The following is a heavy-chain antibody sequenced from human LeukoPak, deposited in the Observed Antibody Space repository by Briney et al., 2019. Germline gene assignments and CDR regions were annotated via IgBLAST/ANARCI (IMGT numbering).Heavy chain of an antibody. D-gene: IGHD1-26*01. V-gene: IGHV3-53*01. Sequence: GGSLRLSCAASGFTVSTNYMSWVRQAPGKGLEWVSVIYFGGGTYYADSVKARFTISRDNSKNTLYLQMDSLRADDTAVYYCARLATSTGSYVDYWGRGTLVTVSS. CDR1: GFTVSTNY. CDR3: ARLATSTGSYVDY. CDR2: IYFGGGT. J-gene: IGHJ4*02.